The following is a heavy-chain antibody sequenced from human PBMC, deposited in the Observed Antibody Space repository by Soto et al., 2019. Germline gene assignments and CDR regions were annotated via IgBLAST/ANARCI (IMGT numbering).Heavy chain of an antibody. CDR3: AKDTSTRYGYYYYYGMDV. D-gene: IGHD1-1*01. CDR2: ISWNSGSI. Sequence: GGSLRLSCAASGITFDDYARHWVQQAPGKGLEWVSGISWNSGSIGYADSVKGRFTISRDNAKNSLYLQMNSLRAGDTALYYCAKDTSTRYGYYYYYGMDVWGQGTTVTVSS. V-gene: IGHV3-9*01. J-gene: IGHJ6*02. CDR1: GITFDDYA.